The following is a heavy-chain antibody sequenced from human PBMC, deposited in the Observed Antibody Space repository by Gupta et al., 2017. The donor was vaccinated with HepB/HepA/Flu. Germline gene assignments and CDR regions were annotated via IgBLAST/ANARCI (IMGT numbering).Heavy chain of an antibody. D-gene: IGHD1-1*01. Sequence: QVQLVESGGGLVKPGGSLGLSCAASGFTFSDYYMSWIRQAPGKGLEWVSYISSGGGTIHYTDSVKGRFTISRDNAKNSLYLKVNSLRAEDTAVYYCARSGTADGLDVWGQGTTVTVSS. CDR2: ISSGGGTI. V-gene: IGHV3-11*01. J-gene: IGHJ6*02. CDR1: GFTFSDYY. CDR3: ARSGTADGLDV.